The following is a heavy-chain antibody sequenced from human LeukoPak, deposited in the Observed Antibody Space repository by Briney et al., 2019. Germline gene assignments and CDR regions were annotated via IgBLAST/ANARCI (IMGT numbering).Heavy chain of an antibody. CDR2: ISHSGST. V-gene: IGHV4-59*01. CDR3: ARILRAGNTGWSLDY. CDR1: GGSISNYY. J-gene: IGHJ4*02. D-gene: IGHD6-13*01. Sequence: SETLSLTCTVSGGSISNYYWNWIRQFPGKGLEWIGYISHSGSTNYSPSLESRVTISVDPSKNQFSLKVISVTAADAAVYYCARILRAGNTGWSLDYWGQGTLVTVSS.